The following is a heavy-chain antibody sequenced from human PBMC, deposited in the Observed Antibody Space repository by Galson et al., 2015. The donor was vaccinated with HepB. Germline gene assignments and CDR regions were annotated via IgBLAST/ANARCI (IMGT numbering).Heavy chain of an antibody. V-gene: IGHV1-69*13. Sequence: SVKVSCKASGGTFSSYAISWVRQAPGQGLEWMGGIIPIFGTANYAQKFQGGVTITADESTSTAYMELSSLRSEDTAVYYCAIVVPAANYYYYYMDVWGKGTTVTVSS. J-gene: IGHJ6*03. CDR2: IIPIFGTA. CDR3: AIVVPAANYYYYYMDV. CDR1: GGTFSSYA. D-gene: IGHD2-2*01.